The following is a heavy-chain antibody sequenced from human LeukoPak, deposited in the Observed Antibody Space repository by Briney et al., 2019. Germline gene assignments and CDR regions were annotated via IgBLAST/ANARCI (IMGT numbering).Heavy chain of an antibody. D-gene: IGHD2-21*02. CDR2: ISYDGSNK. J-gene: IGHJ4*02. CDR3: AKDQCGGDCYYFDY. CDR1: GFTFSSYG. Sequence: GRSLRLSCAAPGFTFSSYGMHWVRQAPGKGLEWVAVISYDGSNKYYADSVKGRFTISRDNSKNTLYLQMNSLRAEDTAVYYCAKDQCGGDCYYFDYWGQGTLVTVSS. V-gene: IGHV3-30*18.